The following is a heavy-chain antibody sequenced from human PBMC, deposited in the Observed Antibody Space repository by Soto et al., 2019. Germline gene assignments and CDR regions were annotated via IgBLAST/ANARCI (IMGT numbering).Heavy chain of an antibody. J-gene: IGHJ3*02. CDR1: GFTFGDYA. CDR2: IRSKGYGGTT. CDR3: TSHYYDSSGYYKPRDSTPYDAFDI. D-gene: IGHD3-22*01. V-gene: IGHV3-49*03. Sequence: GGSLRLSCTASGFTFGDYAMSWFRQAPGKGLEWVGFIRSKGYGGTTEYAASVKGRFTISRDDSKSIAYLQMNSLKTEDTVVYYCTSHYYDSSGYYKPRDSTPYDAFDIWGQGTMVTVSS.